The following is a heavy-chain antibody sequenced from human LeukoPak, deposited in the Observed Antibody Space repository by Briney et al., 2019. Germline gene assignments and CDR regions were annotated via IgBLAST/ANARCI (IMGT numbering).Heavy chain of an antibody. CDR1: GFTFSSYA. D-gene: IGHD3-22*01. CDR3: ARGGSSGPYYFDY. CDR2: ISGSGGST. J-gene: IGHJ4*02. Sequence: GGSLRLSCAASGFTFSSYAMSWVRQAPGKGLEWVSAISGSGGSTYYADSVKGRFTISRDNAKNLLYLQMNSLRAEDTAVYYCARGGSSGPYYFDYWGQGTLVTVSS. V-gene: IGHV3-23*01.